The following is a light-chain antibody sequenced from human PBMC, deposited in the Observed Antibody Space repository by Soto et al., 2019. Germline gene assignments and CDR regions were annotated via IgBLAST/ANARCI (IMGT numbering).Light chain of an antibody. Sequence: EVVLTQSPVTLSLSPGERATLSCRASQSVSSTLLAWYQQKPGQAPRLLIYGASTRATGIPDRFSGSGSETDFTRTISRLEPEDFAVYYCQQYSTFGQGTRLEIK. V-gene: IGKV3-20*01. CDR2: GAS. J-gene: IGKJ2*01. CDR3: QQYST. CDR1: QSVSSTL.